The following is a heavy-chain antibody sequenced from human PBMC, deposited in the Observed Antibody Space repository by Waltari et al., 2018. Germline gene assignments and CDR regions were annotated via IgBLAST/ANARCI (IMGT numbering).Heavy chain of an antibody. CDR3: ATIGEAAVAGTEYFQH. V-gene: IGHV3-23*01. Sequence: EVQLLESGGGLVQPGGSLRLSCAASGFTFSSYAMSWVRQAPGKGLGWVAAISGSGGSTYSADSVKGRFTISRDNSKNTLYLQMNSLRAEDTAVYYCATIGEAAVAGTEYFQHWGQGTLVTVSS. CDR1: GFTFSSYA. J-gene: IGHJ1*01. D-gene: IGHD6-19*01. CDR2: ISGSGGST.